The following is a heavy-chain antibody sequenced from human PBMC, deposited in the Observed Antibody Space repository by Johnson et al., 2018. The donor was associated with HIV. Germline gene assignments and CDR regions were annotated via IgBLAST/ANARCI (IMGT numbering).Heavy chain of an antibody. CDR2: IYSGGST. J-gene: IGHJ3*02. D-gene: IGHD3-10*01. CDR1: GFTFSSNY. V-gene: IGHV3-66*01. Sequence: EVLLLESGGGLVQPGGSLRLSCAASGFTFSSNYMSWVRQAPGKGLEWVSVIYSGGSTYYADPVKGRFTISRDNSKNTLYLQMNSRRAEDTAVYYCAGAGGSGDAFDIWGQGTMVTVSS. CDR3: AGAGGSGDAFDI.